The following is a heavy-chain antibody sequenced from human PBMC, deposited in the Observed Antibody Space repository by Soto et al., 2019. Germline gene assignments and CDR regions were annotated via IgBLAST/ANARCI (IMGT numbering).Heavy chain of an antibody. J-gene: IGHJ3*02. CDR1: GGSISSSNW. Sequence: AETLSLTCAVSGGSISSSNWWSWVRPPPGKGLEWIGEIYHIGSTNYNPSLKSRVTVSVDKSKNQFSLKLSSVTAADTAVYYCGRVTRLYNWINRGAFDIWGQGTMVTVSS. CDR3: GRVTRLYNWINRGAFDI. V-gene: IGHV4-4*02. D-gene: IGHD1-20*01. CDR2: IYHIGST.